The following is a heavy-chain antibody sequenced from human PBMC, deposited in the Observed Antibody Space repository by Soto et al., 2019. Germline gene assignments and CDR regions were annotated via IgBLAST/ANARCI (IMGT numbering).Heavy chain of an antibody. V-gene: IGHV4-59*01. Sequence: SETLSLTCSVSGGSTSSYYWSWIRQPPGKGLEWIGYIYYSGSTDYSPSLKSRVTMSIDTSQNQVSLKLTSVTTSDTAVYYCARAEAAADFDYWGQGTLVTVS. CDR3: ARAEAAADFDY. D-gene: IGHD6-13*01. CDR1: GGSTSSYY. CDR2: IYYSGST. J-gene: IGHJ4*02.